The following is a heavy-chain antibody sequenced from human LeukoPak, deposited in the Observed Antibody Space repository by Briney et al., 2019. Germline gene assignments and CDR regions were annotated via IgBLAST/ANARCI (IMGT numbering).Heavy chain of an antibody. CDR1: GYSFTNYW. Sequence: GESLKISCKGSGYSFTNYWIDWVRQMPGKGLEWMGTIYPGDSDSRYSPSFQGQVTISVDKSLNTAYLQWSSLKASDTAMYYCARRTGGTWSYYFDSWGPGTLVTVSS. CDR2: IYPGDSDS. D-gene: IGHD6-13*01. CDR3: ARRTGGTWSYYFDS. V-gene: IGHV5-51*01. J-gene: IGHJ4*02.